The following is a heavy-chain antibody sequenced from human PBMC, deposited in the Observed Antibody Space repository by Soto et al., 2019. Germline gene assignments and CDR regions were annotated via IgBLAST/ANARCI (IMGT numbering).Heavy chain of an antibody. CDR3: ANPTIAVAGPGSVDD. D-gene: IGHD6-19*01. CDR2: ISYDGSNK. CDR1: GFTFSSYG. J-gene: IGHJ4*02. Sequence: PGGSLRLSCAASGFTFSSYGMHGVRQAPGKGLEWVAVISYDGSNKYYADSVKGRFTISRDNSKNTLYLQMNSLRAEDTAVYYCANPTIAVAGPGSVDDWGQGTLVTVSS. V-gene: IGHV3-30*18.